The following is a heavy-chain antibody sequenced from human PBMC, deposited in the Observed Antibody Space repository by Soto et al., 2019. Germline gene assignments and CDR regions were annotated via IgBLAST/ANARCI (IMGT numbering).Heavy chain of an antibody. J-gene: IGHJ3*02. CDR2: ISTTGTSM. CDR3: ARGGLALDI. Sequence: PGGSLRLSCAVSGITFNYFEMNWVRQAPGKGLEWISYISTTGTSMHYADSVKGRFTISRYNAKNSLYLQMNSLRAEDTAVYYCARGGLALDIWGQGTMVTVSS. CDR1: GITFNYFE. V-gene: IGHV3-48*03.